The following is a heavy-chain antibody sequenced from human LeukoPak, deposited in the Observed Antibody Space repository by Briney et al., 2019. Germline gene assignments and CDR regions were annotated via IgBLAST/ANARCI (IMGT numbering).Heavy chain of an antibody. CDR2: IYYSGST. CDR3: ARNGPHYYDRSGYLDS. CDR1: GGSISSYY. V-gene: IGHV4-59*03. D-gene: IGHD3-22*01. J-gene: IGHJ4*02. Sequence: SETLSLTCTVSGGSISSYYWSWIRQPPGKGLEWIGYIYYSGSTNYNPSLRSRVTILVDKSKNQFSLNLNSVTAADTAVYYCARNGPHYYDRSGYLDSWGQGTLVTVSS.